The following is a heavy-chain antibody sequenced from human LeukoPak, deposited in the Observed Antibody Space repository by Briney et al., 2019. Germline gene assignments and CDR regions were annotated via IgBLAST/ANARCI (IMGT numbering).Heavy chain of an antibody. V-gene: IGHV3-23*01. Sequence: GGSLRLSCAASGFTFSSYAMSWVRQAPGKGLEWVSAISGSGGSTYYADSVKGRFTISRDNSKNTLYLQMNSLRAEDTAVYYCAKDGRITIFGVVTQSGAPQSLDAFDIWGQGTMVTVSS. CDR1: GFTFSSYA. J-gene: IGHJ3*02. CDR3: AKDGRITIFGVVTQSGAPQSLDAFDI. D-gene: IGHD3-3*01. CDR2: ISGSGGST.